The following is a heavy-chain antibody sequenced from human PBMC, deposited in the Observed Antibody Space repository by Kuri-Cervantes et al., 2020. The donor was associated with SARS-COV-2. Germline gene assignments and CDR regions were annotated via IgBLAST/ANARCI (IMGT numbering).Heavy chain of an antibody. CDR1: GGSFSGYY. J-gene: IGHJ4*02. CDR2: INHSGST. D-gene: IGHD1-26*01. CDR3: ARTILGASFDY. V-gene: IGHV4-34*01. Sequence: SETLSLTCAAYGGSFSGYYWSWIRQPPGKGLEWIGEINHSGSTNYNPSLKSRVTISVDTSKNQFSLKLTSVTAADTAIYYCARTILGASFDYWGQGALVTVSS.